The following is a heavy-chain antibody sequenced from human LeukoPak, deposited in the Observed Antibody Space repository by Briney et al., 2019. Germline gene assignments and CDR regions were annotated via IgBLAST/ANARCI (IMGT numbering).Heavy chain of an antibody. V-gene: IGHV3-74*01. CDR1: GFTFSSYR. J-gene: IGHJ4*02. Sequence: GGSLRLSCGASGFTFSSYRIHWVRQAPGKGLVWVSGFKNDGSSTSYADSVKGRFTISRDNAKNTLYLQMSSLRVEDTAVYYCARDLEGGFDYWGQGTLVTVSS. D-gene: IGHD3-16*01. CDR2: FKNDGSST. CDR3: ARDLEGGFDY.